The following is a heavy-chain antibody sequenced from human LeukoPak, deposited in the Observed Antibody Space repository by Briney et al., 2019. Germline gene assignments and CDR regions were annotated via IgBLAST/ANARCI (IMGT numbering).Heavy chain of an antibody. D-gene: IGHD5-18*01. Sequence: GASVKVSCKAFGYTFTSNYMHWVRQAPGQGPEWMGVISPSGGSTTYAQKFQGRLTLTRDMSASTDYLELSSLRSEDTAVYYCAKDVETYSYVDRADMDVWGKGTTVTISS. CDR2: ISPSGGST. V-gene: IGHV1-46*01. CDR3: AKDVETYSYVDRADMDV. J-gene: IGHJ6*03. CDR1: GYTFTSNY.